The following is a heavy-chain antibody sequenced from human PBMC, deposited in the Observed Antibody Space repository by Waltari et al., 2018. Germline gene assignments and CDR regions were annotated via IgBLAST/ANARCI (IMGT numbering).Heavy chain of an antibody. V-gene: IGHV1-69*05. D-gene: IGHD6-13*01. CDR1: GGTFSSYA. Sequence: QVQLVQSGAEVKKPGSSVKVSCTASGGTFSSYAISWVRQAPGQGLEWMGGSFPILGTANYEQKFQGRVRITTDESTSTSDMELSSLGAEATAVYYCAYAAAGTTNYYYYYGMDVWGQGTTVTVSS. J-gene: IGHJ6*02. CDR3: AYAAAGTTNYYYYYGMDV. CDR2: SFPILGTA.